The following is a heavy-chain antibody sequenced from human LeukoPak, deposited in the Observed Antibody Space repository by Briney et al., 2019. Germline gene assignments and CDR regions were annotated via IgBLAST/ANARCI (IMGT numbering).Heavy chain of an antibody. J-gene: IGHJ4*02. CDR3: ARLQTAAFDY. CDR2: IYYSGST. V-gene: IGHV4-59*01. CDR1: GGSISSYY. Sequence: SETLSLTCTVSGGSISSYYWSWIRQPPGKGLEWIGYIYYSGSTNYNPSLKSRVTISRGTSKNQFSLKLSSVTAADTAVYYCARLQTAAFDYWGQGILVTVSS. D-gene: IGHD2-2*01.